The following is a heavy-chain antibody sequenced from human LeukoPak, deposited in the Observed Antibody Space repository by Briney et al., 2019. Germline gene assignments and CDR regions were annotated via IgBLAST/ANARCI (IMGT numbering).Heavy chain of an antibody. CDR1: GGSLSGYY. CDR2: INHSGST. V-gene: IGHV4-34*01. CDR3: ARHLSATTRGSYFDY. Sequence: SETLSLTCAVYGGSLSGYYWSWIRQPPGKGLEWIGEINHSGSTNYNPSLKSRVTISVDTSKNQFSLKLSSVTAADTAVYYCARHLSATTRGSYFDYWGQGALVTVSS. J-gene: IGHJ4*02. D-gene: IGHD6-25*01.